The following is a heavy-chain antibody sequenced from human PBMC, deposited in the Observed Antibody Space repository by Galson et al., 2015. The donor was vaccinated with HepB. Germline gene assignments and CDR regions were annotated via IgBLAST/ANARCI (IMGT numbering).Heavy chain of an antibody. CDR2: INHSGST. J-gene: IGHJ3*02. D-gene: IGHD4-11*01. V-gene: IGHV4-34*01. Sequence: LSLTCAVHGGSFSGYYWNWIRQPPGKGLEWIGEINHSGSTNYNPSLKSRVTISVDSSRNQFSLKLRSVTAADTAVFYCARGGRRTGYSKLSDAFDIWGQGTKVTVSS. CDR1: GGSFSGYY. CDR3: ARGGRRTGYSKLSDAFDI.